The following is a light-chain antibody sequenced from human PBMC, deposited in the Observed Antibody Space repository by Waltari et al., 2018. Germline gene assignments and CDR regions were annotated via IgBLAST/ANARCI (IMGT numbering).Light chain of an antibody. V-gene: IGKV4-1*01. CDR2: WAS. CDR1: QSVLYSSNNNNY. CDR3: QQYYGTPLT. Sequence: DIVMTQSPDSLAVSLVERATITCKSSQSVLYSSNNNNYLAWYQQRPGQPPKLLIYWASTRESGVPDRFSGSGSGTDFTLTISSLQAEDVAVYYCQQYYGTPLTFGGGTKVEIK. J-gene: IGKJ4*01.